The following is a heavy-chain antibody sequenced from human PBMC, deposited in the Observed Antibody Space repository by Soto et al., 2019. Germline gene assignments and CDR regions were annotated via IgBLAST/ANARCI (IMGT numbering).Heavy chain of an antibody. CDR3: ATVPAAIVY. J-gene: IGHJ4*02. D-gene: IGHD2-2*01. V-gene: IGHV4-59*01. CDR2: IYNNGRT. Sequence: LSLTCTVSGGSISSSSWSWIRQPPGRGLEWIGYIYNNGRTDYNPSLKSRVTISVDTSKNHFSLKLSSVTPADTAVYYCATVPAAIVYWGQGTLVTVSS. CDR1: GGSISSSS.